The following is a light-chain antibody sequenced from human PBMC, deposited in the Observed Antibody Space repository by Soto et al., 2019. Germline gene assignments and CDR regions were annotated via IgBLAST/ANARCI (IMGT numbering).Light chain of an antibody. CDR1: QSISSY. CDR2: ATS. CDR3: QQSYINQYT. Sequence: DIQMTQSPSSLSASVGDRVTITCRASQSISSYLNWYQQKPGKAPKLLFYATSSLLSGVPSRFSGSGSGTDFTLTISSLQPEDFATYYCQQSYINQYTFGQGTQLEIK. J-gene: IGKJ2*01. V-gene: IGKV1-39*01.